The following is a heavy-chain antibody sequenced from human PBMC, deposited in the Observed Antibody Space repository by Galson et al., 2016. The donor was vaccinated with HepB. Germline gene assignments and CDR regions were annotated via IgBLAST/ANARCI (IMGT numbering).Heavy chain of an antibody. CDR1: GFTFNDYA. V-gene: IGHV3-9*01. CDR3: AKDLPFVPGHIDVVTGYPDS. Sequence: SLRLSCAASGFTFNDYAMHWVRHPPGKGLEWVSGISWNSGSIAYADSVKGRFTISRDNAKNSLYLQMDSLRPEDTAFYYCAKDLPFVPGHIDVVTGYPDSWGQGTVVTVSS. D-gene: IGHD3-9*01. CDR2: ISWNSGSI. J-gene: IGHJ4*02.